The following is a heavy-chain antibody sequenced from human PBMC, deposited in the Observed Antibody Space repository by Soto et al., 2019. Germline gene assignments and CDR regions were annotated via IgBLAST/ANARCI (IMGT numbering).Heavy chain of an antibody. D-gene: IGHD4-17*01. CDR2: ISAYNGNT. Sequence: QVQLVQSGAEVKNPGASVKVSCKASGYTFTSYGISWVRQAPGQGLEWMGWISAYNGNTNYAQKLQGRVTMTTDTSTSTAYMELRSLRSDDTAVYYCAIIGQAESYDYGDSEVCGKGTTVTVSS. CDR1: GYTFTSYG. CDR3: AIIGQAESYDYGDSEV. J-gene: IGHJ6*04. V-gene: IGHV1-18*01.